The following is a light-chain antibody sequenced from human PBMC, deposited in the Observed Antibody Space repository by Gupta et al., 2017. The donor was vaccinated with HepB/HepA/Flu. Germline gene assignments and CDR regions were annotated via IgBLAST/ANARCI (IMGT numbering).Light chain of an antibody. CDR3: DSSTSSNSRV. CDR1: SSGVGGYNF. J-gene: IGLJ1*01. Sequence: QSAVPQPASVSGARGPPITISCAGTSSGVGGYNFVHWSPHHPGNAPQSLIVDVSNRPSGISDRVFSSKSGNDEAPPTSALQAYDDADDYCDSSTSSNSRVFGAGTKLTVL. CDR2: DVS. V-gene: IGLV2-14*03.